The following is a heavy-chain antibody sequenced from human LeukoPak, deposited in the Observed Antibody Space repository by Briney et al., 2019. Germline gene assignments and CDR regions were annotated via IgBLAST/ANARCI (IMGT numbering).Heavy chain of an antibody. CDR1: GFALGTSGVG. CDR3: AHSPGSTTGTTGIRFDP. CDR2: IYWDDEK. V-gene: IGHV2-5*02. D-gene: IGHD1-1*01. Sequence: SGPTLVKPTQTLTLTCTFSGFALGTSGVGVGWIRQPPGKALDWLALIYWDDEKRYSPSLKSRLTITKDTSKNQVVLTMTNMDPVNTATYYCAHSPGSTTGTTGIRFDPWGQGTLVTVSS. J-gene: IGHJ5*02.